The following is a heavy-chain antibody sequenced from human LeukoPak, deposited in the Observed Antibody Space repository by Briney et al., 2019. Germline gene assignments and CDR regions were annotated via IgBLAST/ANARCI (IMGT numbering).Heavy chain of an antibody. J-gene: IGHJ4*02. V-gene: IGHV2-5*02. CDR3: AHRWGSSPFDY. D-gene: IGHD6-13*01. CDR2: IYWDDDK. Sequence: SGSTLVKPPQTLTLTCTFSGFSLSTSGVGVGWIRQPPGKALERLALIYWDDDKRYSPSLKSRLTITKDTSKNQVVLTMTNMDPVDTATYYCAHRWGSSPFDYWGQGTLVTVSS. CDR1: GFSLSTSGVG.